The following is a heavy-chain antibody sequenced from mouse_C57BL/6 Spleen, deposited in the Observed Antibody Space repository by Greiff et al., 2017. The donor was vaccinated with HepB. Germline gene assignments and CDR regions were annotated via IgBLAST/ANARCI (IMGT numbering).Heavy chain of an antibody. D-gene: IGHD2-3*01. J-gene: IGHJ1*03. CDR2: INPSSGYT. V-gene: IGHV1-4*01. Sequence: QVQLQQSGAELARPGASVKMSCKASGYTFTSYTMHWVKQRPGQGLEWIGYINPSSGYTKYNQKFKDKATLTADKSSSTAYMQLSSLTSEDSAVYYCARNDGYSDWYFDVWGTGTTVTVSS. CDR1: GYTFTSYT. CDR3: ARNDGYSDWYFDV.